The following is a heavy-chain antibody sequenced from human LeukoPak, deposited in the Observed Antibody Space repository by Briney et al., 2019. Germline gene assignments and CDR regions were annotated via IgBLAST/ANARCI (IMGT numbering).Heavy chain of an antibody. CDR2: IGTSGDT. D-gene: IGHD2-15*01. Sequence: GGSLRPSCAASGFTFSTYDMHWVRQVTGEGLEWVATIGTSGDTYYAGSVKGRFTISREDGKNSLFLQMNSLRAGDTAAYYCTRDIAGSGTAMDVWGKGTTVTVSS. J-gene: IGHJ6*03. CDR3: TRDIAGSGTAMDV. V-gene: IGHV3-13*01. CDR1: GFTFSTYD.